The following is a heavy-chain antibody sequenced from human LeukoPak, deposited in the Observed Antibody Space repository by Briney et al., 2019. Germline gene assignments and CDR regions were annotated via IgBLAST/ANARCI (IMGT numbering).Heavy chain of an antibody. Sequence: ASVKVFCKASGYTFTGYFMHWVRQAPGQGLQWMGWINPNIGDTHYAQKFRGRVTMTRDASISTVYMELSRLTSDDTAVYYCARMDLYGGYSIGFDSWGQGTLVIVSS. D-gene: IGHD4-23*01. V-gene: IGHV1-2*02. J-gene: IGHJ5*01. CDR2: INPNIGDT. CDR3: ARMDLYGGYSIGFDS. CDR1: GYTFTGYF.